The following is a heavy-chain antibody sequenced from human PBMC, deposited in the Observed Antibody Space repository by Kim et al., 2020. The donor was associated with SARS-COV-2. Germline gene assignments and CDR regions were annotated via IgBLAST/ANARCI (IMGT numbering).Heavy chain of an antibody. CDR1: GFTFSSYS. Sequence: GGSLRLSCAASGFTFSSYSMNWVRQAPGKGLEWVSYISSSSSTIYYADSVKGRFTISRDNAKNSLYLQMNSLRDEDTAVYYCARDEGSGSYLLGYYYYGMDVWGQGTTVTVSS. CDR3: ARDEGSGSYLLGYYYYGMDV. D-gene: IGHD3-10*01. CDR2: ISSSSSTI. V-gene: IGHV3-48*02. J-gene: IGHJ6*02.